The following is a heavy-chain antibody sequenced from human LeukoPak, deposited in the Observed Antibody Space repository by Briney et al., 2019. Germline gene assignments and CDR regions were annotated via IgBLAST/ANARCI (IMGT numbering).Heavy chain of an antibody. Sequence: SETLSLTCTVSGGSISSSSYHWGWIRQPPGKGLEWIGSIYYSGSSYYYPSLKSRVTISVDTSKNQFSLKLTSVTAADTAMYYCVRDVSGTPADYWGQGIMVTVSS. J-gene: IGHJ4*02. V-gene: IGHV4-39*07. CDR1: GGSISSSSYH. CDR3: VRDVSGTPADY. CDR2: IYYSGSS. D-gene: IGHD1-14*01.